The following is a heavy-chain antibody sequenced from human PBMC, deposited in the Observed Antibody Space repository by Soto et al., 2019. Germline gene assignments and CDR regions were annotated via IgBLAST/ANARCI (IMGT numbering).Heavy chain of an antibody. V-gene: IGHV1-18*04. D-gene: IGHD3-22*01. CDR3: ARVLGSSGYRKKDAFDI. CDR2: ISAYNGNT. J-gene: IGHJ3*02. Sequence: ASVKVSCKASGYTFTSYGISWVRQAPGQGLEWMGWISAYNGNTNYAQKLQGRVTMTTDTSTSTAYMELRSPRSDDTAVYYCARVLGSSGYRKKDAFDIWGQGTMVTVSS. CDR1: GYTFTSYG.